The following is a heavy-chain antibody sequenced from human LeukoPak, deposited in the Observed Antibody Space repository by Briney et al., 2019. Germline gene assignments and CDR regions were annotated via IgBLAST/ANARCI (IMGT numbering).Heavy chain of an antibody. CDR3: ATSNDAKIAPFDH. V-gene: IGHV4-4*09. J-gene: IGHJ4*02. CDR2: INTKGET. D-gene: IGHD2-21*01. CDR1: GVSMSAYQ. Sequence: SETLSLTFTVSGVSMSAYQWSWVRQSPEKGLEWIGCINTKGETSYNPSLKSRVTTSVDTSKSQFSLRLTSMTAADTAVYYRATSNDAKIAPFDHWGQGAPVTVSS.